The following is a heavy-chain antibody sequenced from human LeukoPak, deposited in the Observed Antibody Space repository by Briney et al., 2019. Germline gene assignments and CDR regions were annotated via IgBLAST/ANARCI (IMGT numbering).Heavy chain of an antibody. CDR1: GGSISSGGYS. Sequence: SETLSLTCAVSGGSISSGGYSWSWIRQPPGKGLEWIGYIYHSGSTHYNPSLKSRVPISVDRSKNQFSLKLSSVTAADTAVYYCARGVVPAASFDPWGQGTLVTVSS. CDR2: IYHSGST. CDR3: ARGVVPAASFDP. D-gene: IGHD2-2*01. V-gene: IGHV4-30-2*01. J-gene: IGHJ5*02.